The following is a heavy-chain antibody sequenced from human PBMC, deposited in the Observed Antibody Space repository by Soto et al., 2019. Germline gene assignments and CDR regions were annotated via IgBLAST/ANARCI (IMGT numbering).Heavy chain of an antibody. CDR2: ISYDGSNK. CDR3: AKDGGSYYISAFDI. CDR1: GFTFSSYG. J-gene: IGHJ3*02. Sequence: GGSLRLSCAASGFTFSSYGMHWVRQAPGKGLEWVAVISYDGSNKYYADSVKGRFTISRDNSKNTLYLQMNSLRAEDTAVYYCAKDGGSYYISAFDIWGQGTMVTVSS. D-gene: IGHD1-26*01. V-gene: IGHV3-30*18.